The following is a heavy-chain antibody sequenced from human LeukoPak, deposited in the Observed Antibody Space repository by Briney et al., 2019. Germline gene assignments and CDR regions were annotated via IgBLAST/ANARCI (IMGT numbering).Heavy chain of an antibody. V-gene: IGHV3-48*03. CDR1: GFTFSSYE. Sequence: QPGESLRLSCAASGFTFSSYEMNWVRQAPGKGLEWVSYISSSGSTIYYADSVKGRFTISRDNAKNSLYLQMNSLRAEDTAVYYCARYCSGGSCYLRYYYYGMDVWGKGTTVTVSS. D-gene: IGHD2-15*01. CDR2: ISSSGSTI. CDR3: ARYCSGGSCYLRYYYYGMDV. J-gene: IGHJ6*04.